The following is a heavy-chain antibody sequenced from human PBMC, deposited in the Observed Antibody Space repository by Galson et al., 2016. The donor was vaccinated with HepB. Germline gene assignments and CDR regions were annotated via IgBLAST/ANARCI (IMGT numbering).Heavy chain of an antibody. CDR3: ARDPRKIRYQLLEIYYYYYAMDV. D-gene: IGHD2-2*01. V-gene: IGHV1-18*01. J-gene: IGHJ6*02. Sequence: SVKVSCKASGYTFTTYGISWVRQAPGQGLECMGWISAYNGNTNYAQKLQGRVTMTTDTSTSTAYMELRSLRSDDTAVYYCARDPRKIRYQLLEIYYYYYAMDVWGQGTTVTVSS. CDR2: ISAYNGNT. CDR1: GYTFTTYG.